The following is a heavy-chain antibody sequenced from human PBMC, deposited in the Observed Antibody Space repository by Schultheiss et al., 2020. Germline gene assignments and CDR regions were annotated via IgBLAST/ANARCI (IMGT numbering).Heavy chain of an antibody. Sequence: SETLSLTCTVSGGSISSGGYYWSWIRQHPGKGLEWIGYIYYSGSTYYNPSLKSRVAISVDTSKNQFSLKLTSVTAADTAVYYCARGNSRHYYYYGMDVWGEGTTVTVSS. J-gene: IGHJ6*04. CDR1: GGSISSGGYY. CDR2: IYYSGST. CDR3: ARGNSRHYYYYGMDV. V-gene: IGHV4-31*03. D-gene: IGHD1-7*01.